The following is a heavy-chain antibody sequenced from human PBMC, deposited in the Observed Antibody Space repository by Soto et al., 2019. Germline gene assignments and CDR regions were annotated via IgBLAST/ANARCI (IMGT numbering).Heavy chain of an antibody. CDR2: FDPEDGET. Sequence: GASVKVSCKVSGYTLTELSMHWVRQAPGKGLEWMGGFDPEDGETIYAQKFQGRVTMTEDTSTDAAYMELSSLRSEDTARYYCVKETVAAAYVETSPFDLWGQGIQVTVSS. CDR3: VKETVAAAYVETSPFDL. CDR1: GYTLTELS. J-gene: IGHJ4*02. D-gene: IGHD2-15*01. V-gene: IGHV1-24*01.